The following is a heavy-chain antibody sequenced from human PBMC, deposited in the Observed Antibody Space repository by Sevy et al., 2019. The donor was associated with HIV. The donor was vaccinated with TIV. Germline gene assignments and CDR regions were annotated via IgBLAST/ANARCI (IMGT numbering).Heavy chain of an antibody. D-gene: IGHD3-22*01. CDR1: GYTFTTYP. CDR2: ISTYSGET. CDR3: ARDSDGSGHYYADYFDY. J-gene: IGHJ4*02. Sequence: ASVKVSCKASGYTFTTYPIGWVRQAPGQGLEWMGWISTYSGETRDAQKFQGRATMPTDTSTSTADLELRSLRSDETAVYYCARDSDGSGHYYADYFDYWGQGTLVTVSS. V-gene: IGHV1-18*01.